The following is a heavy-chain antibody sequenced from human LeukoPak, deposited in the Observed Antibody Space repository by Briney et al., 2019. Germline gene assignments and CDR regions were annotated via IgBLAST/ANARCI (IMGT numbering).Heavy chain of an antibody. CDR2: MSPNSGNT. J-gene: IGHJ4*01. CDR3: AITKISSSSLDY. D-gene: IGHD6-6*01. CDR1: GYTFTSYD. Sequence: ASVKVSCTASGYTFTSYDINWVRQSTGQGLEWMGWMSPNSGNTGYAQEFQGRVSMTSDTSITTAYMELSGLRSDDTAVYFCAITKISSSSLDYWGHGTLVTVSS. V-gene: IGHV1-8*01.